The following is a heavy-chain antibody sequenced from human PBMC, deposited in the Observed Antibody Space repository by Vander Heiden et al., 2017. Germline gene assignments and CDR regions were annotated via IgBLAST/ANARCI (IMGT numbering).Heavy chain of an antibody. CDR2: IYYSGST. CDR1: GGSISSYY. Sequence: QVQLQESGPGLVKPSETLSPTCTVSGGSISSYYWSWIRQPPGKGLEWIGYIYYSGSTNYNPSLKSRVTISVDTSKNQFSLKLSSVTAADTAVYYCAREFAIWGQGTLVTVSS. D-gene: IGHD3-3*01. V-gene: IGHV4-59*01. J-gene: IGHJ4*02. CDR3: AREFAI.